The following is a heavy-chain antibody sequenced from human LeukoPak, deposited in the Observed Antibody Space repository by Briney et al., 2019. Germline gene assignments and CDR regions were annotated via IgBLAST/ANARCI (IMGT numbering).Heavy chain of an antibody. CDR2: ISWDVGST. V-gene: IGHV3-43D*03. Sequence: PGGSLRLSCAASGFTFDDYAMHWVRQAPGKGLEWVSLISWDVGSTYYADSVKGRFTISRDNSKNSLYLQMNSLRAEDTALYYCAKDIDLGASGPLLEFDYWGQGTLVTVSS. D-gene: IGHD3-16*01. J-gene: IGHJ4*02. CDR1: GFTFDDYA. CDR3: AKDIDLGASGPLLEFDY.